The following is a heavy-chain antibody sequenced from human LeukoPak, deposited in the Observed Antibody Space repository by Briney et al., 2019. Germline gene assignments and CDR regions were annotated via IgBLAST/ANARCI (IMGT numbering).Heavy chain of an antibody. D-gene: IGHD6-13*01. CDR3: ARDWGIAAAGTGYGMDV. CDR2: IYSGGST. CDR1: GFTVSSNY. J-gene: IGHJ6*02. Sequence: GGSLRLSCAAFGFTVSSNYMSWVRQAPGKGLEWVSVIYSGGSTYYADSVKGRFTISRDNSKNTLYLQMNSLRAEDTAVYYCARDWGIAAAGTGYGMDVWGQGTTVTVSS. V-gene: IGHV3-66*01.